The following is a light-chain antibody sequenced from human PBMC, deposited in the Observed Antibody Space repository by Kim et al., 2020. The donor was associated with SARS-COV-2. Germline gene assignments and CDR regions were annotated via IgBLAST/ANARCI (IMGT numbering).Light chain of an antibody. Sequence: QLVLTQSPSASASLGASVKLTCTLSSGHYNHAIAWHQQQSDKGPRFLMKVNSDGSHTKGDGIPDRFSGSSSGAERYLTISSLQSDDEADYYCQTWATGIWVFGGGTQLTVL. V-gene: IGLV4-69*02. CDR2: VNSDGSH. CDR1: SGHYNHA. J-gene: IGLJ3*02. CDR3: QTWATGIWV.